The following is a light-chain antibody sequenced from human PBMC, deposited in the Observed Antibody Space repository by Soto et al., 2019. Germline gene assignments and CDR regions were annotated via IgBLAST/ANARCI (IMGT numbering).Light chain of an antibody. Sequence: EIVLTQSPATLSLSPGERATLSCRASQSVSSSYLAWYQQKPGQAPRLLIYGASSRATGIPDRFSGSGSGTDFTLTISRLEPEDFAVYYCQQYGSSPLSLTFGGGTKVDNK. CDR2: GAS. CDR3: QQYGSSPLSLT. V-gene: IGKV3-20*01. J-gene: IGKJ4*01. CDR1: QSVSSSY.